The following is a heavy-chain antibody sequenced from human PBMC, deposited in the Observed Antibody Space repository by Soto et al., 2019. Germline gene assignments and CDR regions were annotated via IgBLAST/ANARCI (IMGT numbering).Heavy chain of an antibody. Sequence: GGSLRLSCSASGFTFSSYAMHWVRQAPGKGLEYVSAISSNGGSTYYADSVKGRFTISRDNSKNTLYLQMSSLRAEDTAVYYCVKARRGYSYGSPFDYWGQGTLVTVSS. J-gene: IGHJ4*02. V-gene: IGHV3-64D*08. CDR1: GFTFSSYA. CDR3: VKARRGYSYGSPFDY. D-gene: IGHD5-18*01. CDR2: ISSNGGST.